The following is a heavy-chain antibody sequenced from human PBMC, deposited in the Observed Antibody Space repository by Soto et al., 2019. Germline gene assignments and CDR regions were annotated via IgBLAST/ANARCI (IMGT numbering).Heavy chain of an antibody. CDR3: ASRSPTYDFWSGEKGGMDV. J-gene: IGHJ6*02. D-gene: IGHD3-3*01. CDR2: ISGSGGST. CDR1: GFTFSSYA. Sequence: GGSLRLSCAASGFTFSSYAMSWVRQAPGEGLEWVSAISGSGGSTYYADSVKGRFTISRDNSKNTLYLQMNSLRAEDTAVYYCASRSPTYDFWSGEKGGMDVWGQGTTVTVSS. V-gene: IGHV3-23*01.